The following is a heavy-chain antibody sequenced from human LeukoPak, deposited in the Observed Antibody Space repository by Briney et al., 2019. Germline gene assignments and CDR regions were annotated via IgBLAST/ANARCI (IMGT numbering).Heavy chain of an antibody. Sequence: PGGSLRLSCAASGFTFSSYSMNWVRQAPGKGLEWVSYINIISSEIYYGDSVKGRFTISTDNAKNSVYLQMNSLRDEDTAAYYCARDRAYAFDNWGQGTMVTVSS. J-gene: IGHJ3*02. CDR2: INIISSEI. CDR1: GFTFSSYS. V-gene: IGHV3-48*02. D-gene: IGHD3-10*01. CDR3: ARDRAYAFDN.